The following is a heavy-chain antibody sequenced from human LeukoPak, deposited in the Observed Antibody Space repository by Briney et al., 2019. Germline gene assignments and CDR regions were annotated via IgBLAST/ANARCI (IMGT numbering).Heavy chain of an antibody. CDR2: IHYDGSKK. J-gene: IGHJ5*02. CDR1: GFTFSSNG. V-gene: IGHV3-30*02. CDR3: AKDSKQLGVRGGWLDP. D-gene: IGHD3-10*01. Sequence: GGSQRLSCVASGFTFSSNGMHWVRQAPGKGLEWVTFIHYDGSKKYYADSVKGRFTISRDNSKKTLYLQLDSLRVEDTVIYYCAKDSKQLGVRGGWLDPWGQGTLVTVSS.